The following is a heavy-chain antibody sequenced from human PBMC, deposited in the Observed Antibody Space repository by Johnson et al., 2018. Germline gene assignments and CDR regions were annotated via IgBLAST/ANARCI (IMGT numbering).Heavy chain of an antibody. J-gene: IGHJ6*02. Sequence: EVQLVESGGGLVQPGRSLRLSCEASGFTFHEYAMHWVRQTPGKGLEWVSGVSWDSTSRGYGDSVKGRFNISRDNAKNSLYLQINSLRPEDTALYYCVKDLVAGSSGFYYGMDVWGQGTTVTVSS. D-gene: IGHD5-12*01. CDR3: VKDLVAGSSGFYYGMDV. CDR1: GFTFHEYA. V-gene: IGHV3-9*01. CDR2: VSWDSTSR.